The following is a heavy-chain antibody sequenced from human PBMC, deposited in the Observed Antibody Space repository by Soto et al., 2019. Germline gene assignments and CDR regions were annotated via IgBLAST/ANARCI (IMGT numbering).Heavy chain of an antibody. Sequence: PGGSLRLSCAASGFTFSSYAMSWVRQAPGKGLEWVSAISGSGGSTYYADSVKGRFTISRDNSKNTLYLQMNSLRAEDTAVYYCAGSNVDTTMAQDYWGQGTLVTVSS. D-gene: IGHD5-18*01. CDR3: AGSNVDTTMAQDY. CDR2: ISGSGGST. J-gene: IGHJ4*02. CDR1: GFTFSSYA. V-gene: IGHV3-23*01.